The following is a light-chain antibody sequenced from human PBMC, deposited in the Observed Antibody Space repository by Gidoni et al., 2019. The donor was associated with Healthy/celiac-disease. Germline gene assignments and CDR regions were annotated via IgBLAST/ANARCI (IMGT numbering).Light chain of an antibody. CDR1: QSLLHSNGYNY. V-gene: IGKV2-28*01. Sequence: DIVMTQSPLSLPVTPGEPASISCRSSQSLLHSNGYNYLDWYLQKPGQSPQLLIYLGSNRASGVPDRFSGSGSGKDFTLKISRVEAEDVGVYYGMQALQTPFTFGPGTKVISN. CDR3: MQALQTPFT. CDR2: LGS. J-gene: IGKJ3*01.